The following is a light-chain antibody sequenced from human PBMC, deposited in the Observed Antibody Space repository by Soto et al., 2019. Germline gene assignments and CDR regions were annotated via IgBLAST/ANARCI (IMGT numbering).Light chain of an antibody. J-gene: IGLJ1*01. V-gene: IGLV2-14*03. Sequence: QSVLTQPASVSGSPGQSITVSCTGTSNDVGAYNYVSWYQQHPGTAPKLMIYDVSNRPSGVSNRFSGSKSGNTASLTISGHQAEDAADYYCTSYTSSSSDVFGTGTKVTVL. CDR2: DVS. CDR3: TSYTSSSSDV. CDR1: SNDVGAYNY.